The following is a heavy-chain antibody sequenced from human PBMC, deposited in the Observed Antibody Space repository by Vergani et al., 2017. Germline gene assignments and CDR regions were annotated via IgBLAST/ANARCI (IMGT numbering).Heavy chain of an antibody. D-gene: IGHD4-17*01. Sequence: LVESGGGLVQPGGSLRLSCAASSFSVSSHYMTWVRQAPGKGLGWVSTINIGGRTSYADSVKGRLNLTRDDYKDTLHLQMNSLRPEDTAVYYCARGMTTESTDLDGFDIWGQGTMVSVSS. V-gene: IGHV3-66*02. J-gene: IGHJ3*02. CDR1: SFSVSSHY. CDR3: ARGMTTESTDLDGFDI. CDR2: INIGGRT.